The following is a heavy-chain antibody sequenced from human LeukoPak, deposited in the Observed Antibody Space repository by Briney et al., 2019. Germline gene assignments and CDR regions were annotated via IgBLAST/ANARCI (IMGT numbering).Heavy chain of an antibody. CDR2: IFYSGRT. CDR1: GDSISGYY. J-gene: IGHJ6*02. D-gene: IGHD6-13*01. CDR3: ARCSSYHYYGMDV. V-gene: IGHV4-59*08. Sequence: PSETLSLTCAVSGDSISGYYWSWIRQPPGKGLEWIGYIFYSGRTNYNPSLKSRVTISEDTSKNQFSLTLNSVTAADTAVYFCARCSSYHYYGMDVWGQGTTVTVAS.